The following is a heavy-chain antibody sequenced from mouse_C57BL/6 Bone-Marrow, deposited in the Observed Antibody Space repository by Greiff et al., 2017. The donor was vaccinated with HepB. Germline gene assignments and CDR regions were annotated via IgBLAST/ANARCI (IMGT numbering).Heavy chain of an antibody. CDR2: INPNNGGT. CDR3: ARKEGITTVVATPATSWYFDV. J-gene: IGHJ1*03. CDR1: GYTFTDYN. Sequence: EVKLQQSGPELVKPGASVKMSCKASGYTFTDYNMHWVKQSHGKSLEWIGYINPNNGGTSYNQKFKGKATLTVNKSSSTAYMELRSLTSEDSAVYYCARKEGITTVVATPATSWYFDVWGTGTTVTVSS. V-gene: IGHV1-22*01. D-gene: IGHD1-1*01.